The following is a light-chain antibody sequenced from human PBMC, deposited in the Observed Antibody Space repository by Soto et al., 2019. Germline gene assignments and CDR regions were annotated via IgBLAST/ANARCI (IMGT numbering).Light chain of an antibody. CDR2: QVS. J-gene: IGLJ1*01. CDR3: SSYTSTSTPYV. CDR1: SSDVGGFNY. Sequence: QSALTQPASVSGSPGQSITISCTGTSSDVGGFNYVSWYQQYPGKAPKLMIYQVSYRPSGVSDRFSGSKSGETASLTISGLQDEDEGDYYYSSYTSTSTPYVFGTGTKVTVL. V-gene: IGLV2-14*01.